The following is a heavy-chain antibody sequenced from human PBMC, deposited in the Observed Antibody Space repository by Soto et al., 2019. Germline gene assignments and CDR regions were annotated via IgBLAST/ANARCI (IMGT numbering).Heavy chain of an antibody. CDR3: VSQRTTVITRAYFDY. CDR1: GGSVTNSSYY. J-gene: IGHJ4*02. CDR2: VYYRGRS. Sequence: SETLSLTCTVSGGSVTNSSYYWGWIRQSPGKGLEWIGSVYYRGRSYSKSSVKSRVTISVDTSKNQFSLNLNSVTASDTAVYFCVSQRTTVITRAYFDYWGPGALVTVSS. V-gene: IGHV4-39*01. D-gene: IGHD4-4*01.